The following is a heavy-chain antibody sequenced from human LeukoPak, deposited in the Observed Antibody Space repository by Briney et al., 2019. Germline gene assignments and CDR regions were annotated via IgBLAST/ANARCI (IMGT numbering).Heavy chain of an antibody. CDR2: IIPILGIA. CDR3: ARDPPVVVTAILRDY. V-gene: IGHV1-69*16. J-gene: IGHJ4*02. CDR1: GGTFSSYT. Sequence: SVKVSCKASGGTFSSYTISWVRQAPGQGLEWMGRIIPILGIANYAQKFQGRVTITTDESTSTAYMELSSLRAEDTAVYYCARDPPVVVTAILRDYWGQGTLVTVSS. D-gene: IGHD2-21*02.